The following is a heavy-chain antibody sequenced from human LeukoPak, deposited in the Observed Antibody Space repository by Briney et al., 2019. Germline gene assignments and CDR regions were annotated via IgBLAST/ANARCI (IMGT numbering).Heavy chain of an antibody. CDR2: VHLSGAS. V-gene: IGHV4-4*02. CDR1: GGSILSTNW. J-gene: IGHJ4*02. Sequence: SGTLSLTCAVSGGSILSTNWWSWARQPPGRGLEWIGEVHLSGASNYNPSLKSRVNMSIDKSRNQLSLELTSVTAADTAIYYCARESGAFSPFGFWGQGTLVTVSS. CDR3: ARESGAFSPFGF. D-gene: IGHD1-26*01.